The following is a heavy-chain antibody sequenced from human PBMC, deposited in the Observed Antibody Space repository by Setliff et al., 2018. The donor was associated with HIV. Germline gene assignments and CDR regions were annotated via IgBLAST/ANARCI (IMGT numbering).Heavy chain of an antibody. CDR1: GYTFTSYY. Sequence: ASVKVSCKASGYTFTSYYMHWVRQAPGQGLEWMGIINPSGGSTSYAQKFQGRVTFTADKSTSTAYMELNSLRSEDTAVYYCARAQGYCGGECYYHFDYWGQGTLVTVSS. V-gene: IGHV1-46*01. CDR2: INPSGGST. D-gene: IGHD2-21*01. CDR3: ARAQGYCGGECYYHFDY. J-gene: IGHJ4*02.